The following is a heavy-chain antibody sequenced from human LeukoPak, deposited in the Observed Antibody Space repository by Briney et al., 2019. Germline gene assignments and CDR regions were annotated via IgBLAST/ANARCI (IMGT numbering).Heavy chain of an antibody. CDR2: VWSDGTTK. CDR3: ARVRYDYYGMDV. J-gene: IGHJ6*02. D-gene: IGHD4-17*01. V-gene: IGHV3-33*01. Sequence: GGSLRLSCATSGFTFSNYGMHWVRQAPGKGLEWVAVVWSDGTTKNYADSVKGRFTISRDNSKNTLYMQMNSLRAEDTAVYYCARVRYDYYGMDVWGQGTTVTVSS. CDR1: GFTFSNYG.